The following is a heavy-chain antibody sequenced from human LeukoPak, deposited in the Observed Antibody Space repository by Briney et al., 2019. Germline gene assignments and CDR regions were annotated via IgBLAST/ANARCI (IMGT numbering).Heavy chain of an antibody. Sequence: SETLSLTCTVSGVSVSSGSYYWSWIRQHPGKGLEWIGYIYYSGSTYYNPSLKSRVTISVDTSKNQFSLKLSSVTAADTAVYYCARGIADFDYWGQGTLVTVSS. CDR2: IYYSGST. CDR1: GVSVSSGSYY. D-gene: IGHD6-13*01. J-gene: IGHJ4*02. V-gene: IGHV4-31*03. CDR3: ARGIADFDY.